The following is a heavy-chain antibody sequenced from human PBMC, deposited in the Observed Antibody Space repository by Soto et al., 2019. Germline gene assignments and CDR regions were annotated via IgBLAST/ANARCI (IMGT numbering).Heavy chain of an antibody. CDR1: GGSLTSNKW. V-gene: IGHV4-4*02. Sequence: XTLSLGCAVSGGSLTSNKWWTWVRQPPGQGLEWIGEIYRTGRTNYNTSLKSRVTIYIDKSENQLSLKVTSLTAADTAVYYCASRDPGTSVDYWGQGTSVTV. CDR3: ASRDPGTSVDY. D-gene: IGHD1-7*01. CDR2: IYRTGRT. J-gene: IGHJ4*02.